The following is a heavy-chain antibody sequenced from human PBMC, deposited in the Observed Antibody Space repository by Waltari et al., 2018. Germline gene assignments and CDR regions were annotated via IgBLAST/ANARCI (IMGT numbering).Heavy chain of an antibody. CDR2: IKKNGGET. J-gene: IGHJ4*02. Sequence: EEQLLQSGGKLVQPGGSLRLSCAASGFTFSSYTMGWVRQAPGKGLGVGPSIKKNGGETNAAEPVKGRFTISRDNSQNTLFLQLSSLRADDTATYYCAKDPVGVRGMRTFDSWGQGTLVTVAS. CDR1: GFTFSSYT. CDR3: AKDPVGVRGMRTFDS. D-gene: IGHD3-10*01. V-gene: IGHV3-23*01.